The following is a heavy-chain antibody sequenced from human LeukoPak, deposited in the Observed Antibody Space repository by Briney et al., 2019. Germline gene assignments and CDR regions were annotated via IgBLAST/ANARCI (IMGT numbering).Heavy chain of an antibody. CDR2: INHSGST. D-gene: IGHD2-15*01. V-gene: IGHV4-34*01. J-gene: IGHJ4*02. CDR1: GGSFSGYY. Sequence: SETLSLTCAVYGGSFSGYYWSWIRQPPGKGLEWIGEINHSGSTNYNPSLKSRATISVDTSKNRFSLKLSSVTAADTAVYYCARIAPDSEYCSGGSCYGVDYWGQGTLVTVSS. CDR3: ARIAPDSEYCSGGSCYGVDY.